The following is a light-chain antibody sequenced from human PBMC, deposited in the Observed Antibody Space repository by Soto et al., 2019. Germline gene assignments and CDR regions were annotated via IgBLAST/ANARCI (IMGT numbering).Light chain of an antibody. J-gene: IGKJ1*01. Sequence: EIVMTQSPATLSVSPGERVTLSCRASQSVSSNLGCHQQKAGQAPRLLIYGASTRAAGIPARFSGSGSGTEFTLTISGLQSVDFAVYYCQEYNKWPWTFGQGTKVEIK. CDR1: QSVSSN. V-gene: IGKV3-15*01. CDR3: QEYNKWPWT. CDR2: GAS.